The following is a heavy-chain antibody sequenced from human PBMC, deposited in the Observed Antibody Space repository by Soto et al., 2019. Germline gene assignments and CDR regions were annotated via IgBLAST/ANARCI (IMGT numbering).Heavy chain of an antibody. CDR1: GYTFTRYY. D-gene: IGHD3-22*01. CDR3: ARDQDSSGYHGAFDI. V-gene: IGHV1-46*01. J-gene: IGHJ3*02. Sequence: ASVKVSCKASGYTFTRYYMHWVRQAPGQGLEWMGIINPSGGSTSYAQKFQGRVTMTRDTSTSTVYMELSSLRSEDTAVYYCARDQDSSGYHGAFDIWGQGTMVTVSS. CDR2: INPSGGST.